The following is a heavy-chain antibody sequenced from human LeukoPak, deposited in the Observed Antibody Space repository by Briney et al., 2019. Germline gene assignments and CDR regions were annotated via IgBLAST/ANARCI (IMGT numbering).Heavy chain of an antibody. D-gene: IGHD6-19*01. CDR3: AKDRSSGWYSFQH. CDR1: GFTFSSYG. CDR2: ISYDGSNK. J-gene: IGHJ1*01. Sequence: GGSLRLSRAASGFTFSSYGMHWVRQAPGKGLEWVAVISYDGSNKYYADSVKGRFTISRDNSKNTLYLQMNSLRPEDTAVYYCAKDRSSGWYSFQHWGQGTLVSVSS. V-gene: IGHV3-30*18.